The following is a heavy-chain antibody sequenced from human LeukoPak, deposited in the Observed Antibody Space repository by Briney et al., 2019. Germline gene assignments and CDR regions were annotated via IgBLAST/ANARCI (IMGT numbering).Heavy chain of an antibody. CDR1: GGSISSSSYY. V-gene: IGHV4-61*05. CDR3: ARSARMVRGVIITSHFDY. D-gene: IGHD3-10*01. J-gene: IGHJ4*02. CDR2: IYYSGST. Sequence: SETLSLTCTVSGGSISSSSYYWGWIRQPPGKGLEWIGYIYYSGSTNYNPSLKSRVTISVDTSKNQFSLKLSSVTAADTAVYYCARSARMVRGVIITSHFDYWGQGTLVTVSS.